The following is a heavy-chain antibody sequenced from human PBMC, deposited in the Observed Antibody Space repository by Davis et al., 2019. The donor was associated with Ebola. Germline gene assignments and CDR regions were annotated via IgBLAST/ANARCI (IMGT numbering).Heavy chain of an antibody. CDR3: ARGRLIGGYTYGYYNY. D-gene: IGHD5-18*01. CDR1: GGSISSYY. V-gene: IGHV4-4*07. Sequence: MPSETLSLTCTVSGGSISSYYWSWIRQPAGKGLEWIGRIYTSGTTNYNPSLKSRVTMSVDTSKNQFSLKLSSVTAADTAVYYCARGRLIGGYTYGYYNYWGQGTLVTVSS. J-gene: IGHJ4*02. CDR2: IYTSGTT.